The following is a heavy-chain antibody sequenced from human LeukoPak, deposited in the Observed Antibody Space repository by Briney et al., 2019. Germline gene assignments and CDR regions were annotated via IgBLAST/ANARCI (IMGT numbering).Heavy chain of an antibody. CDR1: GFTFSNYL. V-gene: IGHV3-23*01. CDR3: AMALDY. CDR2: ISHSGSSI. J-gene: IGHJ4*02. Sequence: GGSLRLSCVASGFTFSNYLMNWVRQAPGKGREWVSGISHSGSSIYYADSVKGRFTISRDDSKNTLYLQMDRLRVEDTAVYYCAMALDYWGQGTLVTVSS.